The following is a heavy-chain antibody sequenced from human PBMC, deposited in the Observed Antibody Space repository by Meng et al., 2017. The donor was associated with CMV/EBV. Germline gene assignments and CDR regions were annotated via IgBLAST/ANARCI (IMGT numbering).Heavy chain of an antibody. D-gene: IGHD3/OR15-3a*01. J-gene: IGHJ4*02. CDR2: IGWNSGTI. CDR3: ARVGPRVTFVGFSFDF. CDR1: GFTFSNAW. Sequence: GGSLRLSCAASGFTFSNAWMSWVRQAPGKGLEWVSGIGWNSGTIGYADSVKGRFTISRDNAKNSLYLQMNNVRAEDTAVYYCARVGPRVTFVGFSFDFWGLGTLVTVSS. V-gene: IGHV3-48*04.